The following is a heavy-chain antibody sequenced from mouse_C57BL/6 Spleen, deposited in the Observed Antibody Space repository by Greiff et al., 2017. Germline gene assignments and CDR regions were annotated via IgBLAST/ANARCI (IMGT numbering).Heavy chain of an antibody. CDR3: ARSGYGTAVDY. V-gene: IGHV1-81*01. CDR2: IYPRSGNT. Sequence: VQLQQSGAELARPGASVKLSCKASGYTFTGYGISWVKQRPGQGLEWIGEIYPRSGNTYYNEKFKGKATLTADKSSSTAYMELRSLTSEDSAVYFCARSGYGTAVDYWGQGTTRTVSS. D-gene: IGHD2-10*02. CDR1: GYTFTGYG. J-gene: IGHJ2*01.